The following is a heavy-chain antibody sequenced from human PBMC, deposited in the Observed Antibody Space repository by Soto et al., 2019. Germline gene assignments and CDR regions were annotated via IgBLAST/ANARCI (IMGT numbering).Heavy chain of an antibody. Sequence: GGSLRLSCAASGFTFSSYGMHWVRQAPGKGLEWVAVISYDGSNKYYADSVKGRFTISRDNSKNTLYLQMNSLRAEDTAVYYCAKTRPPLIVGATIQHWGQGTLVTVSS. D-gene: IGHD1-26*01. CDR3: AKTRPPLIVGATIQH. V-gene: IGHV3-30*18. CDR2: ISYDGSNK. J-gene: IGHJ1*01. CDR1: GFTFSSYG.